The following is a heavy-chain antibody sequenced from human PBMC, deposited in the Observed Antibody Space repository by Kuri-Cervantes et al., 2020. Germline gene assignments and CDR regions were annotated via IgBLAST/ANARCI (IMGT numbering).Heavy chain of an antibody. CDR3: ARDRPITMTVDDYYYYGKDV. CDR2: ISSRGTTI. J-gene: IGHJ6*02. V-gene: IGHV3-11*01. D-gene: IGHD3-22*01. CDR1: GFTFSDYY. Sequence: GGSLRLSCAASGFTFSDYYMSWLRQAPGKGLEWVSYISSRGTTIYYADSVKGRFTISRDNAKNSLYLQMNSLRAEDTAVYYCARDRPITMTVDDYYYYGKDVWGQGTTVTVSS.